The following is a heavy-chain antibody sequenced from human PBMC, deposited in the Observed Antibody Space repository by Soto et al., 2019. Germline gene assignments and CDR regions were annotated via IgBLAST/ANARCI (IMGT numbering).Heavy chain of an antibody. CDR1: GGSISSGGYY. CDR3: ASVFGFGGMDV. D-gene: IGHD3-10*01. Sequence: QVQLQESGPGLVKPSQTLSLTCTVSGGSISSGGYYWSWIRQHPGKGLEWIGYIYYSGSTYYNPSLMCRFTISVEPSKNQFYLKLSSVTAADTAVYYCASVFGFGGMDVWGQGTTVTVSS. CDR2: IYYSGST. V-gene: IGHV4-31*03. J-gene: IGHJ6*02.